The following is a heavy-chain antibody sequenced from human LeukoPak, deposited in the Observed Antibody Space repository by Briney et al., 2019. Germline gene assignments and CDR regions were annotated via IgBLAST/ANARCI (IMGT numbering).Heavy chain of an antibody. D-gene: IGHD6-13*01. J-gene: IGHJ4*02. V-gene: IGHV1-46*02. CDR2: INPSGGST. Sequence: ASVKVSCKASGYTFNSCYMHWVRQAPGQGLEWMGIINPSGGSTSYAQKFQGRVTMTRDTSTSTVYMELSSLRSEDTAVYYCARGQQLVRVDYWGQGTLVTVSS. CDR3: ARGQQLVRVDY. CDR1: GYTFNSCY.